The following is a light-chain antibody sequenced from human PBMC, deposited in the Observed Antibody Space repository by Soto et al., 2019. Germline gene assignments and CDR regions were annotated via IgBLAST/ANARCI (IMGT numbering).Light chain of an antibody. CDR3: QQYGRSPWM. Sequence: EIVLTQSPGTLSLSPGERATLSCRASQSVSSSYLAWYQQKPGQAPRLLIYGASSGATGIPDRFSGSGSGTDFTLTISRLEPEDFAVYYCQQYGRSPWMFGQGTKVDIK. CDR1: QSVSSSY. J-gene: IGKJ1*01. V-gene: IGKV3-20*01. CDR2: GAS.